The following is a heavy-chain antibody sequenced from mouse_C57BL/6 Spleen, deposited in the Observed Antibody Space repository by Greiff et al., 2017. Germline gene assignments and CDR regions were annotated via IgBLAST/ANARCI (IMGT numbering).Heavy chain of an antibody. CDR2: IYPGDGDT. J-gene: IGHJ4*01. Sequence: VQLVESGAELVKPGASVKISCKASGYAFSSYWMNWVKQRPGKGLEWIGQIYPGDGDTNYNGKFKGKATLTADKSSSTAYMQLSSLTSEDSAVYFCARGTGTGAMDYWGQGTSVTVSS. CDR1: GYAFSSYW. CDR3: ARGTGTGAMDY. D-gene: IGHD4-1*01. V-gene: IGHV1-80*01.